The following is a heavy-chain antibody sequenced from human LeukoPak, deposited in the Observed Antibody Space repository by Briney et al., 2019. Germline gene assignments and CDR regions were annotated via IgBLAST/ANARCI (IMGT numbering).Heavy chain of an antibody. V-gene: IGHV3-30*18. CDR3: AKDGLEWELYFDY. J-gene: IGHJ4*02. CDR1: GFTFSSYG. Sequence: GRSLRLSCAASGFTFSSYGMHWVRQARGKGLEWVAVISYDGSNKYYADSVKGRFTISRDNSKNTLYLQMNSLRAEDTAVYYCAKDGLEWELYFDYWGQGTLVTVSS. D-gene: IGHD1-26*01. CDR2: ISYDGSNK.